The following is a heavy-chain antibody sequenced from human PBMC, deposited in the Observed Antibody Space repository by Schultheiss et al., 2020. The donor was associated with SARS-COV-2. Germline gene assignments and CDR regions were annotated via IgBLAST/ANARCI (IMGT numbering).Heavy chain of an antibody. CDR1: GGTFSSYA. J-gene: IGHJ3*02. D-gene: IGHD2-15*01. V-gene: IGHV1-69*04. CDR2: IIPILGIA. CDR3: ARAVVAGYNDAFDI. Sequence: SVKVSCKASGGTFSSYAISWVRQAPGQGLEWMGRIIPILGIANYAQKFQGRVTITADKSTSTAYMELSSLRSEDTAVYYCARAVVAGYNDAFDIWGQGTTVTVSS.